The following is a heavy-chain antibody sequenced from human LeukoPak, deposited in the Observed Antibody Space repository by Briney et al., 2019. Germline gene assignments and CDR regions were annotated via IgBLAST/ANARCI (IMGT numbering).Heavy chain of an antibody. V-gene: IGHV3-66*01. CDR2: IYSGGST. CDR1: GFTFDDYA. J-gene: IGHJ4*02. CDR3: ARVKIEWFGELSYFDY. Sequence: PGGSLRLSCAASGFTFDDYAMHWVRQAPGKGLEWVSVIYSGGSTYYADSVKGRFTISRDNSKNTLYLQMNSLRAEDTAVYYCARVKIEWFGELSYFDYWGQGTLVTVSS. D-gene: IGHD3-10*01.